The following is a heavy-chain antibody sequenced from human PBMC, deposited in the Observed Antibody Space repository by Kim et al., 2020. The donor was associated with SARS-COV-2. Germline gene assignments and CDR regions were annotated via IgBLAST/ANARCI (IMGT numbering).Heavy chain of an antibody. CDR2: INWNGGST. CDR1: GFTFGDYG. J-gene: IGHJ6*02. Sequence: GGSLRLSCAASGFTFGDYGMSWVRQAPGKGLEWVSGINWNGGSTGYADSVKGRFTISRDNAKNSLYLQMNSLRAEDTALYYCARGRKHWLTYYYYYGMDVWGQGTTVTVSS. CDR3: ARGRKHWLTYYYYYGMDV. D-gene: IGHD6-19*01. V-gene: IGHV3-20*04.